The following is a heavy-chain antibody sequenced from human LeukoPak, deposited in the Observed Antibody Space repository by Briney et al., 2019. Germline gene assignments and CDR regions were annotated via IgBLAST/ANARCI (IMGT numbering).Heavy chain of an antibody. V-gene: IGHV4-59*08. Sequence: SQTLSLTCTVSGGSISSYYWSWIRHPPGKGLEWIGYIYYSGSTNYNPSLKSRVTISVDTSKNQFSLKLSSVTAAYTAVYYCARLTGYCSSTSCYRAFDIWGQGTMVTVSS. CDR2: IYYSGST. CDR3: ARLTGYCSSTSCYRAFDI. D-gene: IGHD2-2*01. J-gene: IGHJ3*02. CDR1: GGSISSYY.